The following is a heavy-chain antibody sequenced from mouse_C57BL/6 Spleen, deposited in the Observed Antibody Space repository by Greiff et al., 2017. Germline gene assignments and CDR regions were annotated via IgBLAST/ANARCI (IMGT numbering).Heavy chain of an antibody. CDR1: GFTFSDYG. CDR3: ARPGYYGSSPGWYFDV. V-gene: IGHV5-17*01. J-gene: IGHJ1*03. CDR2: ISSGSSTI. Sequence: DVKLVESRGGLVKPGGSLKLSCAASGFTFSDYGLHWVRQAPKKGLEWVAYISSGSSTIYYADTVKGRFTISRDNAKNTLFLQMPSRRSEDTAMYYCARPGYYGSSPGWYFDVWGTGTTVTVSS. D-gene: IGHD1-1*01.